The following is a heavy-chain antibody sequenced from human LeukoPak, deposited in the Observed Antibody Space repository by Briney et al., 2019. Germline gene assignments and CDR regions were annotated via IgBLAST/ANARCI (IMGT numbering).Heavy chain of an antibody. V-gene: IGHV4-39*07. CDR3: ARGGRYCSGGSCLDY. J-gene: IGHJ4*02. D-gene: IGHD2-15*01. CDR1: GGSISSSSYY. Sequence: SETLSLTCTVSGGSISSSSYYWGWIRQPPGKGLEWIGSIYYSGSTNYNPSLKSRVTISVDTSKNQFSLKLSSVTAADTAVYYCARGGRYCSGGSCLDYWGQGTLVTVSS. CDR2: IYYSGST.